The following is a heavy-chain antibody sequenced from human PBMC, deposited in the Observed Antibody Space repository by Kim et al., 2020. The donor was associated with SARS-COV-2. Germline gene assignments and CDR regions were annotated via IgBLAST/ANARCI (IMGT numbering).Heavy chain of an antibody. D-gene: IGHD2-15*01. Sequence: ASVKVSCKASGYTFTGYYMHWVRQAPGQGLEWMGRINPNSGGTNYAQKFQGRVTMTRDTSISTAYMELSRLRSDDTAVHYCARDCSGGSCFPYYYGMDVWGQGTTVTVAS. V-gene: IGHV1-2*06. CDR1: GYTFTGYY. CDR3: ARDCSGGSCFPYYYGMDV. CDR2: INPNSGGT. J-gene: IGHJ6*02.